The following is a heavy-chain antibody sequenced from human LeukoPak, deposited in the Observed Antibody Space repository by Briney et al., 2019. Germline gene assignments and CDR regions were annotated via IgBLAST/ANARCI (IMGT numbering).Heavy chain of an antibody. Sequence: SETLSLTCTVSGGSISSYYWSWIRQPAGKGLEWIGRIYATGSTTYNPSLKSRVTMSVDTSKNQFSLKLNSVTAADTAMYYCARVTWGTFFYMDVWGKGTTVTVSS. CDR3: ARVTWGTFFYMDV. D-gene: IGHD7-27*01. V-gene: IGHV4-4*07. J-gene: IGHJ6*03. CDR1: GGSISSYY. CDR2: IYATGST.